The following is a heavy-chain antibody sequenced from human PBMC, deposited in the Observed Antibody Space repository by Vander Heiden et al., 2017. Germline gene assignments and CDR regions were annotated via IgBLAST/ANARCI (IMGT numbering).Heavy chain of an antibody. J-gene: IGHJ6*02. CDR1: GCPSSSHA. D-gene: IGHD7-27*01. CDR3: ARGGSWPGSPYYHYGLDV. V-gene: IGHV3-23*01. CDR2: ISGGGTAT. Sequence: EVQLLKSGGGLAQPGGHLRPSCAASGCPSSSHAMSWVRQAPGKGLDWVSAISGGGTATYYSDSARGRFTISRDKSKDTLYLQMTSLRVEDTAVYFCARGGSWPGSPYYHYGLDVWGRGTTVTVSS.